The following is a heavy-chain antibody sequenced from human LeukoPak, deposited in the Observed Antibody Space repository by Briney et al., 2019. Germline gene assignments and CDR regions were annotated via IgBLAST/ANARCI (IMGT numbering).Heavy chain of an antibody. D-gene: IGHD6-13*01. V-gene: IGHV3-74*01. Sequence: GGSLRLSCVVSGFTSGFTFSSRWMHWVRQAPGKGLVWVSLVRNDGSTNYADSVKGRFTVSRDNAENTLYLQMNNLRVEDTALYFCHPLGYTSNWGQGSLVTVSS. J-gene: IGHJ4*02. CDR1: GFTFSSRW. CDR2: VRNDGST. CDR3: HPLGYTSN.